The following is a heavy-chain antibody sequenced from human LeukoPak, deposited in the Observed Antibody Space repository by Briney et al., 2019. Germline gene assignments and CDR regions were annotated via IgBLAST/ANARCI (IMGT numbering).Heavy chain of an antibody. CDR3: ARGTVAGTYYYYYMDV. V-gene: IGHV4-38-2*02. CDR2: INHSGST. Sequence: SETLSLTCTVSGYSISSGYYWGWIRQPPGKGLEWIGEINHSGSTNYNPSLKSRVTISVDTSKNQFSLKLSSVTAADTAVYYCARGTVAGTYYYYYMDVWGKGTTVTISS. J-gene: IGHJ6*03. D-gene: IGHD6-19*01. CDR1: GYSISSGYY.